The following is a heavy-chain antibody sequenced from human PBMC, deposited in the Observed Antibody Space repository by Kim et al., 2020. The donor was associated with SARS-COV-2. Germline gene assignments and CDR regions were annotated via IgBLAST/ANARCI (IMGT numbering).Heavy chain of an antibody. CDR1: GFTFSSYW. J-gene: IGHJ4*02. CDR2: IKQDGSEK. V-gene: IGHV3-7*01. D-gene: IGHD3-22*01. Sequence: GGSLRLSCAASGFTFSSYWMSWVRQAPGKGLEWVANIKQDGSEKYYVDSVKGRFTISRDNAKNSLYLQMNSLRAEDTAVYYCARMAVRAMIVVVISPFFDYWGQGTLVTVSS. CDR3: ARMAVRAMIVVVISPFFDY.